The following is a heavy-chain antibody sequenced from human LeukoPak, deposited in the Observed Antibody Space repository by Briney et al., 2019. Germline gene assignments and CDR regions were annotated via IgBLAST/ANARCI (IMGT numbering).Heavy chain of an antibody. V-gene: IGHV1-2*06. D-gene: IGHD3-22*01. CDR2: INPNNGGT. J-gene: IGHJ3*02. CDR1: GYTFTSYG. Sequence: GASVKVSCKASGYTFTSYGITWVRQAPGQGLEWMGRINPNNGGTIYAQKFQGRVTMTRDTSISTAYMELTRLKSDDTAVYYCAGQYFYDSSGYSHPFDIWGQGTMVTVSS. CDR3: AGQYFYDSSGYSHPFDI.